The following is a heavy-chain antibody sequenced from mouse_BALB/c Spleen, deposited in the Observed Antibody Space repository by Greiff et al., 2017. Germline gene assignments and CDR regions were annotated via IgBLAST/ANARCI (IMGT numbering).Heavy chain of an antibody. CDR2: IYPGDGDT. Sequence: QVQLQQSGAELVRPGSSVKISCKASGYAFSSYWMNWVKQRPGQGLEWIGQIYPGDGDTNYNGKFKGKATLTADKSSSTAYMQLSSLTSEDSAVYFCALSTTASAWFAYWGQGTLVTVSA. CDR1: GYAFSSYW. V-gene: IGHV1-80*01. J-gene: IGHJ3*01. CDR3: ALSTTASAWFAY. D-gene: IGHD1-2*01.